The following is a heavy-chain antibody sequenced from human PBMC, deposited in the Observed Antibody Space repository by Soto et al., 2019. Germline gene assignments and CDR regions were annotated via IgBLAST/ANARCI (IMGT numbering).Heavy chain of an antibody. CDR2: ISNSGNTI. V-gene: IGHV3-11*01. CDR3: ARIGDCGGDCYAFDS. Sequence: PGGSLRLSYEASAFTLTDYYMSWSRQAPGKGLEWLSYISNSGNTIYYADSVKVRFTISRDSAKNSLFLEMNSLRAEDTAVYYYARIGDCGGDCYAFDSWGQGTMVSVSS. CDR1: AFTLTDYY. D-gene: IGHD2-21*02. J-gene: IGHJ3*02.